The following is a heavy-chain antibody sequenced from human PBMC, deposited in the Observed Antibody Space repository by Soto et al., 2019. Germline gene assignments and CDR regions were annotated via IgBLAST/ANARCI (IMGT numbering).Heavy chain of an antibody. J-gene: IGHJ4*02. Sequence: GASVKVSCKASGGTFSSYAISWVRQAPGQGLEWMGGIIPIFGTANYAQKFQGRVTITADESTSTAYMELSSPRSEDTAVYYCARDSGVQLWLGFDYWGQGTLVTVSS. CDR2: IIPIFGTA. CDR3: ARDSGVQLWLGFDY. V-gene: IGHV1-69*13. CDR1: GGTFSSYA. D-gene: IGHD5-18*01.